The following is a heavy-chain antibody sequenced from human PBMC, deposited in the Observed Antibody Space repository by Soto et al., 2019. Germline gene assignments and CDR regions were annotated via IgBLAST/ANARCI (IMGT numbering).Heavy chain of an antibody. Sequence: LRLSCAASGFTFSDYYMSWIRQAPGKGLEWVSYISSSSYTNYADSVKGRFTISRDNAKNSLYLQMNSLRAEDTAVYYCAREARYYDSSGYYSLRPDAFDIWGQGTMVTVSS. V-gene: IGHV3-11*06. CDR3: AREARYYDSSGYYSLRPDAFDI. CDR2: ISSSSYT. J-gene: IGHJ3*02. D-gene: IGHD3-22*01. CDR1: GFTFSDYY.